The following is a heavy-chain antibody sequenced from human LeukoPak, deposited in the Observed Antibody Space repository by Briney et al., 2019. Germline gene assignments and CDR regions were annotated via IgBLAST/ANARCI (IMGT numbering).Heavy chain of an antibody. Sequence: GGSLSLSCAASGFTFISYGMSWVRQAPGKGLEWVSAISGSGGSTYYADSVKGRFTISRDNSKNTLYLQMNSLRAEDTAVYYCAKDHATVTPRGGYFDYWGQGTLVTVSS. V-gene: IGHV3-23*01. J-gene: IGHJ4*02. CDR2: ISGSGGST. D-gene: IGHD4-17*01. CDR3: AKDHATVTPRGGYFDY. CDR1: GFTFISYG.